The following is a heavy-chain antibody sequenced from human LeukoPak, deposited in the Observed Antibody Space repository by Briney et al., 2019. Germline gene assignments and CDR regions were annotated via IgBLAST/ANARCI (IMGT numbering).Heavy chain of an antibody. V-gene: IGHV3-48*02. J-gene: IGHJ5*02. CDR2: ISSSSSTI. CDR3: ARATTDYADWFDP. D-gene: IGHD4-17*01. CDR1: GFTFSSYS. Sequence: PGGSLRLSCAASGFTFSSYSMNWVRQAPGKELEWVSYISSSSSTIYYADSVKGRFTISRDNAKNSLYLQMNSLRDEDTAVYYCARATTDYADWFDPWGQGTLVTVSS.